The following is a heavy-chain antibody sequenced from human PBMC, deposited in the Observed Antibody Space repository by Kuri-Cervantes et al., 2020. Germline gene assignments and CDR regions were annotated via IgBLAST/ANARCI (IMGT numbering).Heavy chain of an antibody. D-gene: IGHD4-17*01. J-gene: IGHJ3*02. Sequence: ASVKVSCKASGYTFTSYGISWVRQAPGQGLEWMGWISAYNGNTNYAQKLQGRVTMATDTSTSTAYMELRSLRSDDTAVYYCARDRWDYGVELGAFDIWGQGTMVTGSS. V-gene: IGHV1-18*01. CDR2: ISAYNGNT. CDR1: GYTFTSYG. CDR3: ARDRWDYGVELGAFDI.